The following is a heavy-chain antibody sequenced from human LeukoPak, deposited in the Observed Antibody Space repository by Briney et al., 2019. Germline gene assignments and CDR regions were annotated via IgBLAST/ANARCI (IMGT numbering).Heavy chain of an antibody. CDR1: GFTFSRDN. Sequence: GGSLRLSCAASGFTFSRDNMHWVRQAPGKGLEWVAVIWYDGSNEYYADSVKGRFTISRDNSKNTLYLQMNSLRAEDTAMYYCARDFCSSTSCHNHSWGLGTLVTVSS. V-gene: IGHV3-33*08. CDR2: IWYDGSNE. J-gene: IGHJ4*02. CDR3: ARDFCSSTSCHNHS. D-gene: IGHD2-2*01.